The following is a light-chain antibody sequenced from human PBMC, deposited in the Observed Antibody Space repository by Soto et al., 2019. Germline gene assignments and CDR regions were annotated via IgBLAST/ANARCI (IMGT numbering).Light chain of an antibody. J-gene: IGKJ1*01. CDR1: QSISSY. CDR2: GAS. V-gene: IGKV3-20*01. CDR3: QQYPRA. Sequence: TQSPSTLSASVGDRVTITCRASQSISSYLAWYQQKPGQAPRLLIYGASSRATGIPDRFSGSGSGTDFTLTISRLEPEDFAVYYCQQYPRAFGQGTKVEIK.